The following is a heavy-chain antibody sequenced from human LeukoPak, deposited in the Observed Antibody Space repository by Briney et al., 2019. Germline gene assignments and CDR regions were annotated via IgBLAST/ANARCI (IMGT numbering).Heavy chain of an antibody. Sequence: ASVKVSCKASGYTFTGYYMHWVRQAPGQGLEWMGWINPNSGGTNYAQKFQGRVTMTRDTSISTAYMELSRLRSDDTAVYYCARVYYDILTGYRTLDYWGQGTLVTVSS. V-gene: IGHV1-2*02. CDR3: ARVYYDILTGYRTLDY. CDR2: INPNSGGT. D-gene: IGHD3-9*01. J-gene: IGHJ4*02. CDR1: GYTFTGYY.